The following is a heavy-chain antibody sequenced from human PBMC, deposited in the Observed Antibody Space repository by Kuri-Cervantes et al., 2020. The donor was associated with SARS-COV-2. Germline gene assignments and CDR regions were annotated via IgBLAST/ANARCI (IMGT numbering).Heavy chain of an antibody. CDR2: INPNSGGT. D-gene: IGHD2-15*01. Sequence: ASVKVSCKASGYTFTGYYMHWVRQTPGQGLEWMGWINPNSGGTNYAQKFQGRVTMTRDTSISTAYMELSRLRSDDTAVYYCARDCSGGSCCDDAFDIWGQGTMVTVSS. CDR3: ARDCSGGSCCDDAFDI. V-gene: IGHV1-2*02. J-gene: IGHJ3*02. CDR1: GYTFTGYY.